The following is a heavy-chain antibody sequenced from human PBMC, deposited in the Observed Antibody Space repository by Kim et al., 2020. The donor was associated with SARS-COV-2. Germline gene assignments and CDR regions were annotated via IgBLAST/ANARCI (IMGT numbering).Heavy chain of an antibody. CDR2: ISAYNGNT. V-gene: IGHV1-18*01. J-gene: IGHJ4*02. D-gene: IGHD4-17*01. Sequence: ASVKVSCKASGYTFTSYGISWVRQAPGQGLEWMGWISAYNGNTNYAQKLQGRVTMTTDTSTSTAYMELRSLRSDDTAVYYCARDRLSTVTTDFDYWGQGTLVTVSS. CDR1: GYTFTSYG. CDR3: ARDRLSTVTTDFDY.